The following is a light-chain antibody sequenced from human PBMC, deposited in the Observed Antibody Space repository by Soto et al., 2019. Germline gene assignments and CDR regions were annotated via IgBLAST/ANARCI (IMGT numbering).Light chain of an antibody. CDR1: SSDVGGYNS. J-gene: IGLJ1*01. CDR2: EVT. CDR3: SSYTSSSTRV. V-gene: IGLV2-14*01. Sequence: QSVLTQPASVSGSPGQSITISCTGTSSDVGGYNSVSWYQQHPGKAPKLVIYEVTNRPSGISNRFSGSKSGNTASLTISGLQAADEADYYCSSYTSSSTRVFGTGTKLTVL.